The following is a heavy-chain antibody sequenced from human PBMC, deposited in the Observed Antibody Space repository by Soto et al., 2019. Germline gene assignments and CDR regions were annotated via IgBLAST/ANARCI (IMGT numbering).Heavy chain of an antibody. V-gene: IGHV1-18*01. CDR2: ISPYNDYT. J-gene: IGHJ6*02. CDR3: ARGGYYDAVSKNLNHYGLAV. Sequence: QVRLVQPAAEVKKPGASVKVSCKTSGYTFIRYGIAWVRQAPGQGLEWMGWISPYNDYTNYAKKLQGRVRMTADTSTKTVYLELRPLTSDDTAVYSCARGGYYDAVSKNLNHYGLAVWGPATTVSVSS. CDR1: GYTFIRYG. D-gene: IGHD3-16*01.